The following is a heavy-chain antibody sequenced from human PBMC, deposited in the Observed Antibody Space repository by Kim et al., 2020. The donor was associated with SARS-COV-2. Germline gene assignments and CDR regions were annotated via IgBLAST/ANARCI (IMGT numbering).Heavy chain of an antibody. V-gene: IGHV4-59*08. J-gene: IGHJ4*02. Sequence: PSLKSRVTISVDTSKNQFSLKLSSVTAADTAVYYCARLRDTMVRGDFDYWGQGTLVTVSS. CDR3: ARLRDTMVRGDFDY. D-gene: IGHD3-10*01.